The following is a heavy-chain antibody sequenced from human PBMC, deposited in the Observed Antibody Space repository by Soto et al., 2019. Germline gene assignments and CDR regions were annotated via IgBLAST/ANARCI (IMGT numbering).Heavy chain of an antibody. CDR2: VSASGLNT. V-gene: IGHV3-23*01. CDR3: EKDRPRRTSGYFFEY. CDR1: GFTFSTYA. D-gene: IGHD1-1*01. Sequence: EVQLLESGGKLVQPGGSLTLSCAASGFTFSTYAMAWVRQAPGKGLEWVSGVSASGLNTDYADPVKGRFYISRDNSKNTVSLHINSVREEDTALYCCEKDRPRRTSGYFFEYWGQGTQVTVSS. J-gene: IGHJ4*02.